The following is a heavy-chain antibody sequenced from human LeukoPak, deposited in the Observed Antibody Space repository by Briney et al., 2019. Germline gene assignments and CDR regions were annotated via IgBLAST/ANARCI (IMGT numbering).Heavy chain of an antibody. CDR3: VVDSVRGVLGFDP. CDR2: IYYSGNM. CDR1: GGSISSSSYY. Sequence: PSETLSLTCTVSGGSISSSSYYWGWIRQPPGKGLEWIGTIYYSGNMYYNPSLKSRVTISVDTSKNQFSLKLSSVTAADTAVYYCVVDSVRGVLGFDPWGQGTLVTVSS. V-gene: IGHV4-39*07. J-gene: IGHJ5*02. D-gene: IGHD3-10*01.